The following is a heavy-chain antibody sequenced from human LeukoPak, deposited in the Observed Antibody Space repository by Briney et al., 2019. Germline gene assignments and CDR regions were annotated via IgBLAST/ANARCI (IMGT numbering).Heavy chain of an antibody. J-gene: IGHJ6*03. CDR1: GYSISSGYY. Sequence: SETLSLTCTVSGYSISSGYYWGWIRQPPGKGLEWIGSIYHSGSTYYNPSLKSRVTISVDTSKNQFSLKLSSVTAADTAVYYCAREKYYDFWSGYYYMDVWGKGTTVTVSS. CDR3: AREKYYDFWSGYYYMDV. CDR2: IYHSGST. V-gene: IGHV4-38-2*02. D-gene: IGHD3-3*01.